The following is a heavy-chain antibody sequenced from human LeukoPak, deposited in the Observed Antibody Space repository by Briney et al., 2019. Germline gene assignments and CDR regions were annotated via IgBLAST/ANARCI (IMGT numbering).Heavy chain of an antibody. CDR2: IEPSDSST. Sequence: GASLKISCKSSGSSSTTYWISWVRQMPPKGLEWMGRIEPSDSSTSYSPSFQSHVTISADKSISTAYLQWSSLKASDTAMYYCAREYTYAPIDDWWQGTLVTVSP. V-gene: IGHV5-10-1*01. J-gene: IGHJ4*02. CDR1: GSSSTTYW. CDR3: AREYTYAPIDD. D-gene: IGHD5-18*01.